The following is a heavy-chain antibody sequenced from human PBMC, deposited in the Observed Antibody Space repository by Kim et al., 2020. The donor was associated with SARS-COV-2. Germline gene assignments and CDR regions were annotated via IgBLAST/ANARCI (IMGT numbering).Heavy chain of an antibody. J-gene: IGHJ4*02. CDR1: GGSFSGYY. V-gene: IGHV4-34*01. CDR3: ARGHISYYDFWSGYYVNYFDY. CDR2: INHSGST. Sequence: SETLSLTCAVYGGSFSGYYWSWIRQPPGKGLEWIGEINHSGSTNYNPSLKSRVTISVDTSKNQFSLKLSSVTAADTAVYYCARGHISYYDFWSGYYVNYFDYWGQGTLVTVSS. D-gene: IGHD3-3*01.